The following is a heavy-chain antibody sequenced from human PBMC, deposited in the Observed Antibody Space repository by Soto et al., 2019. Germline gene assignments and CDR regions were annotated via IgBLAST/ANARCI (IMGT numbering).Heavy chain of an antibody. CDR1: GGSISDYY. Sequence: QVQLQESGPGLVKPSETPSLTCTISGGSISDYYWSWVRQSPGKGLEWIGYVYHTGSTNYNPSLKSRGTISVDSSRHQFSLLLYSVTAADTAVYYCAKDYHGTGWDAAFDYWGQGTLVTVSS. CDR2: VYHTGST. CDR3: AKDYHGTGWDAAFDY. J-gene: IGHJ4*02. D-gene: IGHD3-10*01. V-gene: IGHV4-59*13.